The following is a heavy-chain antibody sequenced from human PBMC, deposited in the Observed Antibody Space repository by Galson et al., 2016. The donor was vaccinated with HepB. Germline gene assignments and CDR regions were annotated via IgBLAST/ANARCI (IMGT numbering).Heavy chain of an antibody. D-gene: IGHD3-22*01. Sequence: LRLSCAASGFTFSSYEMNWVRQAPGKGLEWVGSIYHSGTTYYNPSLKSRVTMSVDLSKNQFSLKLRSVTAADTTVYFCARQLNYYDSSGYFRNWFDPWGQGTLVTVSS. V-gene: IGHV4-39*01. CDR3: ARQLNYYDSSGYFRNWFDP. CDR1: GFTFSSYE. J-gene: IGHJ5*02. CDR2: IYHSGTT.